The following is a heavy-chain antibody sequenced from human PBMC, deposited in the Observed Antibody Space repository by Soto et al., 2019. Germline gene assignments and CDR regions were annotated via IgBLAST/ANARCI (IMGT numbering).Heavy chain of an antibody. Sequence: QVQLVQSGAEVKKPGASVKVSCTASGYTFTTYPIHWVRQAPGQSLEWMGWINGGNGNTKYSQKFQDRVTITRDKSARTAYMELASLTSEDTAVYYCTRGLPVVIEVFAAHQANYNYVAPWGQGALVTVSS. V-gene: IGHV1-3*01. D-gene: IGHD2-21*01. CDR3: TRGLPVVIEVFAAHQANYNYVAP. CDR1: GYTFTTYP. CDR2: INGGNGNT. J-gene: IGHJ5*02.